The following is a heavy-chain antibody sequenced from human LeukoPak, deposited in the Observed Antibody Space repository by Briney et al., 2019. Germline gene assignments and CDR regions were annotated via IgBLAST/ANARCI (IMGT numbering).Heavy chain of an antibody. CDR1: GFNFRSYW. CDR2: IKEDGSKK. CDR3: ARGSDWERGSYDY. D-gene: IGHD1-26*01. J-gene: IGHJ4*02. V-gene: IGHV3-7*05. Sequence: GGSLRLSCAASGFNFRSYWMKWVRQAPGKGLEWVANIKEDGSKKYYVDSVKGRFTISRDNAENSLYLQMNSLRVENTAVYYCARGSDWERGSYDYWGQGTLVTVSS.